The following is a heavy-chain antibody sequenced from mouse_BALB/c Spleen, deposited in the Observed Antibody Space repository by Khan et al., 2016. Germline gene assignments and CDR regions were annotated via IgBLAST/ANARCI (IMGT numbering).Heavy chain of an antibody. CDR3: VRSYYCGSPYSFDS. J-gene: IGHJ2*01. CDR2: IFPGSGNT. Sequence: QVQLKQSGPELVKPGASVKISCKASGYSFTSYYIHWVKQRPGQGLEWIGWIFPGSGNTKYNEKFKGKATLTADTSSSTAYMQLSSLTSEDSAVYFCVRSYYCGSPYSFDSWGQGTTLTVSS. D-gene: IGHD1-1*01. CDR1: GYSFTSYY. V-gene: IGHV1-66*01.